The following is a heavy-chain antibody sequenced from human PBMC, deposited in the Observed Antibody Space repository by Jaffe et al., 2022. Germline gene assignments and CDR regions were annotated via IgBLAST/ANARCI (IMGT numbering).Heavy chain of an antibody. CDR2: MNPDSANT. V-gene: IGHV1-8*01. Sequence: QVQLVQSGAEVKEPGASVKVSCKASGYTFGGYDIDWVRQAPGQGLEWLGWMNPDSANTGYAQKFQGRVTMTRDTSITTAYMELSSLRSEDTAVYFCARSRYCSHINCNDFDVWGQGTLVTVSS. D-gene: IGHD2-2*01. J-gene: IGHJ4*02. CDR3: ARSRYCSHINCNDFDV. CDR1: GYTFGGYD.